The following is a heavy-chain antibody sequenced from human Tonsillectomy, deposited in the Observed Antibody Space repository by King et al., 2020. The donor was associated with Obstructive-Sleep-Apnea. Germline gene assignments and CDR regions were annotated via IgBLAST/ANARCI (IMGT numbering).Heavy chain of an antibody. CDR2: ISYDGSNK. J-gene: IGHJ1*01. Sequence: VQLVESGGGVVQPGRSLRLSCSASGFTFSTYAIHWVRQAPGKGLEWVAVISYDGSNKYYADSVKGRFTISRDNSKNTLSLQMNSLRVEDTAVYYCARDDMATMGEYFQHWGQGTLVTVS. CDR1: GFTFSTYA. CDR3: ARDDMATMGEYFQH. D-gene: IGHD5-24*01. V-gene: IGHV3-30*04.